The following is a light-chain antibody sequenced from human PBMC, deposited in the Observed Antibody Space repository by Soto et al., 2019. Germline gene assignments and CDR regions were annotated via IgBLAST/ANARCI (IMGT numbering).Light chain of an antibody. CDR1: SDSVSTSYY. CDR3: VLYMGSGFWV. J-gene: IGLJ3*02. CDR2: STN. V-gene: IGLV8-61*01. Sequence: QTVVTQEPSFSVSPGGTVTLTCGLTSDSVSTSYYASWYQQTPGQTPRMLIYSTNTRSSGVPDRFSGSILGNKAALTITGAQADDESAYYCVLYMGSGFWVFGGGTKLTVL.